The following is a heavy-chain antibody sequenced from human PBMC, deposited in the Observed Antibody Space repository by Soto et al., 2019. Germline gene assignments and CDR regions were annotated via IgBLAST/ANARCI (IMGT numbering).Heavy chain of an antibody. J-gene: IGHJ4*02. Sequence: XETLSLTCAVAGCSISGHFWSWIRQPAGKRMEWIGRIYSGGSANYNPSLKSRVTMSVDTSKYQFSLTLRSVTAADTAVYYCARDNVWSGYYSFFDYWGQGSLVTVSS. CDR1: GCSISGHF. CDR3: ARDNVWSGYYSFFDY. V-gene: IGHV4-4*07. CDR2: IYSGGSA. D-gene: IGHD3-3*01.